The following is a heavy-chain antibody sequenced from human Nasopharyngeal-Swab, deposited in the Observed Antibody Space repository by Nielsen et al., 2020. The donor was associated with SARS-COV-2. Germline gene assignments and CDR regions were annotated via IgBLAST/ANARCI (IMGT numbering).Heavy chain of an antibody. Sequence: ASVKVSCKASGYTFTSSSINWVRQATGQGLEWMGWINPNSGNTGYAQKFQGRVTMNRNNSISTAYMELSSLRSEDTAVYYCARGFIVATIYQYYYYMGVWGKGTTVTVSS. CDR1: GYTFTSSS. V-gene: IGHV1-8*02. CDR2: INPNSGNT. D-gene: IGHD5-12*01. CDR3: ARGFIVATIYQYYYYMGV. J-gene: IGHJ6*03.